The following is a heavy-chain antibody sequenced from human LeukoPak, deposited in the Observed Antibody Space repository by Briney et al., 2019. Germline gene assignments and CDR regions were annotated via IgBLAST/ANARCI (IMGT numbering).Heavy chain of an antibody. CDR3: AKGGVVYDSSGYYDY. V-gene: IGHV3-23*01. Sequence: GGSLRLSCAASGFTFSSYAMSWVRQAPGKGLEWVSAISGSGGSTYYADSVRGRFTISRDNSKNTLYLQMNSLRAEDTAVYYCAKGGVVYDSSGYYDYWGQGTLVTVSS. CDR2: ISGSGGST. D-gene: IGHD3-22*01. CDR1: GFTFSSYA. J-gene: IGHJ4*02.